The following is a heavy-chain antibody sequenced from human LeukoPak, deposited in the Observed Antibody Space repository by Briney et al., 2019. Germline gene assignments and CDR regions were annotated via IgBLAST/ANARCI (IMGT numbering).Heavy chain of an antibody. CDR1: GYTFTGYY. V-gene: IGHV1-2*02. CDR2: INPDSGGT. D-gene: IGHD6-13*01. J-gene: IGHJ4*02. CDR3: ARDWGSSSWYFDY. Sequence: ASVKVSCKASGYTFTGYYMHWVRQAPGQGLEGMGWINPDSGGTNYAQKFQGRVTMTRDTSISTAYMELSRLRSDDTAVYYCARDWGSSSWYFDYWGQGTLVTVSS.